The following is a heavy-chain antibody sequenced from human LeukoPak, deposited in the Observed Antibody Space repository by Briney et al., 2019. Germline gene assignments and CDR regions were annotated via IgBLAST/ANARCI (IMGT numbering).Heavy chain of an antibody. J-gene: IGHJ6*03. CDR1: GFTFSIYW. Sequence: GGSLRLSCAASGFTFSIYWMHWVRQAPGKGLNCVSRINSDGSSTSYADSVKGRFTISRDNAKNTLYLQMNSLRAEDTAVYYCAREPEYYYYMDVWGKGTTVTVSS. CDR2: INSDGSST. CDR3: AREPEYYYYMDV. V-gene: IGHV3-74*01.